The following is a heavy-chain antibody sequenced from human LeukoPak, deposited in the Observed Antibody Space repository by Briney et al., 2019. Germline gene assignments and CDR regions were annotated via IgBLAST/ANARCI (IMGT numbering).Heavy chain of an antibody. CDR1: GGSISSSNW. Sequence: PSETLSLTCAVSGGSISSSNWWSWVRQPPGKGLEWIGEIYHSGSTNYNPSLKSRVTISVDKSKNQFSLKLSSVTAADTAVYYCARDLVLWFGDRGPFDPWGQGTLVTVSS. V-gene: IGHV4-4*02. CDR2: IYHSGST. D-gene: IGHD3-10*01. J-gene: IGHJ5*02. CDR3: ARDLVLWFGDRGPFDP.